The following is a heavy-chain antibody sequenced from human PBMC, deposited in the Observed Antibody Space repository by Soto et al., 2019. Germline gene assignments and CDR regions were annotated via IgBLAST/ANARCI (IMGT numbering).Heavy chain of an antibody. D-gene: IGHD2-15*01. CDR3: SRDVVVGAKALNY. Sequence: GGSLRLSCAASGFTLSNYWMTWVRQAPGKGLEWVANIKEDGSEKHYVDSVKGRFTISRDNAKNSLYLQMNSLRVEDTAVYFCSRDVVVGAKALNYWGQGALVTVSS. V-gene: IGHV3-7*01. CDR2: IKEDGSEK. CDR1: GFTLSNYW. J-gene: IGHJ4*02.